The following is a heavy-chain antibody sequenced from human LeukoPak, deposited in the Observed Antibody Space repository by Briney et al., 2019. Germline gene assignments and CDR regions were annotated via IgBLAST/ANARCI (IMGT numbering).Heavy chain of an antibody. V-gene: IGHV3-23*01. CDR2: ISASGGAT. D-gene: IGHD5-18*01. CDR1: GFTFSNNA. Sequence: GGSLRLSCAASGFTFSNNAVSWVRQAPGKGLEWVSAISASGGATYYADSVKGRFTIYRDNSKNTLFLQMNSLRAEDTALYYCAKAQLWLDDFHHWGQGTLVTVSS. CDR3: AKAQLWLDDFHH. J-gene: IGHJ1*01.